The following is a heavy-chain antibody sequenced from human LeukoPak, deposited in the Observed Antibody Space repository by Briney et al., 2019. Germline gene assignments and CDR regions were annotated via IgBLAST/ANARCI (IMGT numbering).Heavy chain of an antibody. CDR2: IKHDGSEK. D-gene: IGHD3-3*01. CDR3: ATDRGWRTSGYYLYYFEY. CDR1: GFTFGDDG. Sequence: GGSLRLSCTASGFTFGDDGMSWFRQAPGKGLEWVASIKHDGSEKYYVDSVRGRFTISRDNTMNSLYLQMSSLRAEDTAVYYCATDRGWRTSGYYLYYFEYWGQGTLVTYSS. J-gene: IGHJ4*02. V-gene: IGHV3-7*01.